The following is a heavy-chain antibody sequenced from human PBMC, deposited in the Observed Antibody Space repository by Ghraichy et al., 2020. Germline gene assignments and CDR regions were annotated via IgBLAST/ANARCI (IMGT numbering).Heavy chain of an antibody. V-gene: IGHV3-64D*09. J-gene: IGHJ4*02. CDR1: GFTFSVFA. D-gene: IGHD1-14*01. CDR3: VKSPHRSSSFDL. Sequence: GGSLRLSCSASGFTFSVFAMHWVRQAPGKDLEYVSTINSNGGDTYYADSVEGRFTISRDNSKRTLYLQMSSLRAEDTALSYCVKSPHRSSSFDLWGQGALVTVSS. CDR2: INSNGGDT.